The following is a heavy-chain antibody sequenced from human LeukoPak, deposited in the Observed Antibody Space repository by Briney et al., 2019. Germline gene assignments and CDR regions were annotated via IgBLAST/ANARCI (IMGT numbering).Heavy chain of an antibody. CDR3: ARKATTVTPPY. Sequence: GGSLRLSCAASGFTVSSNYMSWVRQAPGKGLEWVSVIYSGGSTYYPDSVKGRFTISRDNAKNSLYLQMNSLRVNDTAVYYCARKATTVTPPYWGQGTLVTVSS. CDR2: IYSGGST. CDR1: GFTVSSNY. J-gene: IGHJ4*02. V-gene: IGHV3-53*01. D-gene: IGHD4-17*01.